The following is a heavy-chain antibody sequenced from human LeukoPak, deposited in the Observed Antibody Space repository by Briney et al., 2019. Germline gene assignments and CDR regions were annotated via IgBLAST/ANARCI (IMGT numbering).Heavy chain of an antibody. V-gene: IGHV3-20*01. CDR2: INWNGGST. J-gene: IGHJ4*02. CDR3: ARAGYCSSTSCYDIYDY. Sequence: PGGSLRLSCAASGFTFDDYGMSWVRQAPGKGLEWVSGINWNGGSTGYADSVKGRFTISRDNAKNSLYLQMNSLRAEDTALYHCARAGYCSSTSCYDIYDYWGQGTLVTVSS. CDR1: GFTFDDYG. D-gene: IGHD2-2*01.